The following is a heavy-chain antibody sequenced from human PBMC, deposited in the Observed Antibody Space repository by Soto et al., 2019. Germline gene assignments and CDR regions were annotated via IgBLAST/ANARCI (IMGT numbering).Heavy chain of an antibody. J-gene: IGHJ4*02. CDR2: IYHSGST. Sequence: QVQLQESGPGLVKPSGTLSLTCAVSGGSISSSNWWSWVRQPPGTGLEWIGEIYHSGSTNYNPALRSRVTISVDKSKNQCSLKLSSVTAADTAVYYCARTMSIADRPGIDYWGQGTLVTVSS. V-gene: IGHV4-4*02. D-gene: IGHD6-6*01. CDR3: ARTMSIADRPGIDY. CDR1: GGSISSSNW.